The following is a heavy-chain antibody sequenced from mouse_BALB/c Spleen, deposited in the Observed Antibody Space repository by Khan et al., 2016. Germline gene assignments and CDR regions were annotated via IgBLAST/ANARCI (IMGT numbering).Heavy chain of an antibody. V-gene: IGHV3-2*02. CDR2: IIYSGST. Sequence: EVKLLESGPGLMKPSQSLSLTCTVTGYSITSDYAWNWIRQFPGNKLEWMGYIIYSGSTTYTPSLKSRISITRDTSKHQFFLTLNSVTIEDTATYYCASDGPNYAMACWGQGTSVTVSS. J-gene: IGHJ4*01. CDR3: ASDGPNYAMAC. CDR1: GYSITSDYA. D-gene: IGHD2-3*01.